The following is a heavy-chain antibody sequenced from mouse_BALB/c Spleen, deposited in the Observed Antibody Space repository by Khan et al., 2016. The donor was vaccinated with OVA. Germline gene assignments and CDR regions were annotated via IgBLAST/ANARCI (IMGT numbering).Heavy chain of an antibody. CDR3: AREEALDYFDY. V-gene: IGHV1-76*01. D-gene: IGHD3-2*02. J-gene: IGHJ2*01. CDR2: IYPGTNNT. Sequence: QMQLEESGAELVRPGASVKLSFKTSGYIFTSNWIHWVKQRSGQGLEWIARIYPGTNNTYYNEKLKDKATLTADKSSSTAYMQLSSLKSEDSAVYFWAREEALDYFDYWGQGTTLTGSS. CDR1: GYIFTSNW.